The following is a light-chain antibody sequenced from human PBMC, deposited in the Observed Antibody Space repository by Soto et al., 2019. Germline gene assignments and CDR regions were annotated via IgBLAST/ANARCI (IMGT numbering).Light chain of an antibody. CDR2: MAS. CDR1: QSISSW. CDR3: QQYSSYAPYT. V-gene: IGKV1-5*03. J-gene: IGKJ2*01. Sequence: DIQMTQSPSTLSASVGDRVTITCRASQSISSWLAWYQQKPGEAPNPLINMASSLQSGVPSRFSGSGSGTEFTLTITSLQPDDFAIYFCQQYSSYAPYTFGQGTKVDIK.